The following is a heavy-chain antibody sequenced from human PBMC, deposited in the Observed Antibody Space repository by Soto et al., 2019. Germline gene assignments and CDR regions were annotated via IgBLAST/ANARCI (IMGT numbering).Heavy chain of an antibody. V-gene: IGHV3-9*01. Sequence: EVQLVESGGALAQPGRSLRLSCAASGFTFDEYAMHWVRQVPGKGLEWVSGISWNSGSIGYADSVRGRFTISRDNAKNSLYLQMNSLRVEATAWYYCAKDIKNGLPFNYSSGMDVWGQGTTVTVSS. CDR3: AKDIKNGLPFNYSSGMDV. D-gene: IGHD2-8*01. J-gene: IGHJ6*01. CDR1: GFTFDEYA. CDR2: ISWNSGSI.